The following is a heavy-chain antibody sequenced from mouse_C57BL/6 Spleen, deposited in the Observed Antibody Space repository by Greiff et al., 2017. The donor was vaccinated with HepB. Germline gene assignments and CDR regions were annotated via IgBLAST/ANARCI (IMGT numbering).Heavy chain of an antibody. D-gene: IGHD2-1*01. CDR1: GYTFTSYW. CDR3: AGNFYYYAMDY. J-gene: IGHJ4*01. CDR2: IDPSDSYT. V-gene: IGHV1-59*01. Sequence: VQLVESGAELVRPGTSVKLSCKASGYTFTSYWMHWVKQRPGQGLEWIGVIDPSDSYTNYNQKFKGKATLTVDTSSSTAYMQLSSLTSEDSAVYYCAGNFYYYAMDYWGQGTSVTVSS.